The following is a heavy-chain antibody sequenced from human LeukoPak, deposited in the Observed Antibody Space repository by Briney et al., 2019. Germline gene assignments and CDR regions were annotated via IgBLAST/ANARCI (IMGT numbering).Heavy chain of an antibody. V-gene: IGHV3-15*01. CDR1: GFSFSNTW. D-gene: IGHD3-10*02. CDR3: AELGITMIGGV. J-gene: IGHJ6*04. CDR2: IKSGKDGGTR. Sequence: GGSLRLSCAASGFSFSNTWMSWVRQAPGKGLEWVGRIKSGKDGGTRDYAAPVKGRFTISRDNAKNTLYLQMNSLRAEDTAVYYCAELGITMIGGVWGKGTTVTISS.